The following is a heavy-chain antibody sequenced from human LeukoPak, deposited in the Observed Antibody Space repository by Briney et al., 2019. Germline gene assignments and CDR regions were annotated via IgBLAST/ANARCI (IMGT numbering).Heavy chain of an antibody. D-gene: IGHD3-9*01. CDR3: ARLGSHYDILTGYYSS. CDR2: ISGSSSYI. CDR1: GFTFSSYN. J-gene: IGHJ5*02. V-gene: IGHV3-21*01. Sequence: GGSLRLSCAASGFTFSSYNMNWVRQAPGEGLEWVSSISGSSSYIYYADSVKGRFTISRDNAKNSLYLQMNSLRAEDTAVYYCARLGSHYDILTGYYSSWGQGTLVTVSS.